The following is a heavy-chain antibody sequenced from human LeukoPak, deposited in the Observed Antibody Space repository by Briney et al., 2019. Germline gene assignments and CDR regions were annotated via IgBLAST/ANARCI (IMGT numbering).Heavy chain of an antibody. CDR1: GFIVSSNY. CDR2: IYSGGST. Sequence: GGSLRLSCAASGFIVSSNYMSWVRQAPGKGLEWVSVIYSGGSTYYADSVKGRFTISRDNSKNTLYLQMNSLRAEDTAVYYCARDSVYSTTDAFDIWGQGTMVTVSS. V-gene: IGHV3-53*01. CDR3: ARDSVYSTTDAFDI. D-gene: IGHD2/OR15-2a*01. J-gene: IGHJ3*02.